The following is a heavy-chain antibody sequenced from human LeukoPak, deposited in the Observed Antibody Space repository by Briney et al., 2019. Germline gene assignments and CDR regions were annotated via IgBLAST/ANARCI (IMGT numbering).Heavy chain of an antibody. CDR1: GFTFSSYS. Sequence: GGSLRLSCAASGFTFSSYSMNWVRQAPGKGLEWVSYISSSSSTIYYADSVKGRFTISRDNAKNSLYLQMNSLRAEDTAVYYCARDGAYCSSTSCYYYGMDVWGQGTTVTVSS. CDR2: ISSSSSTI. J-gene: IGHJ6*02. D-gene: IGHD2-2*01. V-gene: IGHV3-48*01. CDR3: ARDGAYCSSTSCYYYGMDV.